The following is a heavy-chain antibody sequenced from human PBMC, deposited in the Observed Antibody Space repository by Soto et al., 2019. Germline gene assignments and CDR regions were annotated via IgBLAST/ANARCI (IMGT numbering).Heavy chain of an antibody. CDR3: ARSWHSGYDIYYYYYMDV. J-gene: IGHJ6*03. V-gene: IGHV4-59*01. CDR1: GGSISSYY. CDR2: IYYSGST. D-gene: IGHD5-12*01. Sequence: SETLSLTCTVSGGSISSYYWIWIRQPPGKGLEWIGYIYYSGSTNYNPSLKSRVTISVDTSKNQFSLKLSSVTAADTAVYYCARSWHSGYDIYYYYYMDVWGKGTTVTVSS.